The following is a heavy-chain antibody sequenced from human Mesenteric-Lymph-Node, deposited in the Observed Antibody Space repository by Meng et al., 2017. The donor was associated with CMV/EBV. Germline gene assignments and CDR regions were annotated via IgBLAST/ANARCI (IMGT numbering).Heavy chain of an antibody. CDR2: INAGNGNT. J-gene: IGHJ4*02. Sequence: SGYTFTSYAMQWVRQAPGQRLEWMGWINAGNGNTKYSQKFQGRVTITRDTSASTAYMELSSLRSEDTAVYYCARDRVLLWFGELLDYWGQGTLVTVSS. V-gene: IGHV1-3*01. CDR3: ARDRVLLWFGELLDY. CDR1: GYTFTSYA. D-gene: IGHD3-10*01.